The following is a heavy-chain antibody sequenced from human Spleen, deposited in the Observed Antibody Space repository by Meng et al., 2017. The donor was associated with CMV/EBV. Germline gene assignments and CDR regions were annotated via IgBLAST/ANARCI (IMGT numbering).Heavy chain of an antibody. V-gene: IGHV1-46*01. CDR1: GYSFITYY. CDR2: INPDGGTT. D-gene: IGHD3-22*01. J-gene: IGHJ3*02. Sequence: ASVKVSCKASGYSFITYYIHWVRQAPGQGFEWMGRINPDGGTTTYAQKFQGGLTLTSDTSTSTVYMELSRLTSEDTAVYYCARDLVGYDAFDIWGQGTLVTVSS. CDR3: ARDLVGYDAFDI.